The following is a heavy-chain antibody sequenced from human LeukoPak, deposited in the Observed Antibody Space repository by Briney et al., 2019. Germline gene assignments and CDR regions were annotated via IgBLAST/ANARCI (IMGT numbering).Heavy chain of an antibody. D-gene: IGHD2-2*01. CDR3: AIGNRGSTCLWAVLPYYFDY. J-gene: IGHJ4*02. V-gene: IGHV1-69*05. Sequence: GASVKVSCKASGGTFSSYAISWVRQAPGQGLEWMGGIIPIFGTANYAQKFQGRVTITTDESTSTAYMELSSLRSEDTAVYYCAIGNRGSTCLWAVLPYYFDYWGQGTLVTVSS. CDR2: IIPIFGTA. CDR1: GGTFSSYA.